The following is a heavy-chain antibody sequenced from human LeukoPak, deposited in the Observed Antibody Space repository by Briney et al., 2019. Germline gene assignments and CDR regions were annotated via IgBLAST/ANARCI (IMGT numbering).Heavy chain of an antibody. CDR2: IYYSGST. D-gene: IGHD3-22*01. V-gene: IGHV4-61*01. Sequence: SETLSLTCTVSGGSVSSGSYYWSWIRPPPGKGLEWIGYIYYSGSTNYNPSLKSRVTISVDTSKNQFSLKLSSVTAADTAVYYCARGASGYYYYYYYGMDVWGQGTTVTVSS. J-gene: IGHJ6*02. CDR1: GGSVSSGSYY. CDR3: ARGASGYYYYYYYGMDV.